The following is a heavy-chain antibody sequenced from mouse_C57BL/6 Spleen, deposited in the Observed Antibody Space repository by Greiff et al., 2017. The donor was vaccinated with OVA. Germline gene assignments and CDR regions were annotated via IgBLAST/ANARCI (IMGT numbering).Heavy chain of an antibody. CDR2: IWGDGST. CDR3: AKLTTVVATDFDV. D-gene: IGHD1-1*01. J-gene: IGHJ1*03. CDR1: GFSLTSYG. Sequence: QVQLQQSGPGLVAPSQCLSITCTVSGFSLTSYGVSWVRQPPGKGLEWLGVIWGDGSTNNHSAQISRLSISKDNSKIQVFLKLNSLQTADTATDYCAKLTTVVATDFDVWGTGTTVTVSS. V-gene: IGHV2-3*01.